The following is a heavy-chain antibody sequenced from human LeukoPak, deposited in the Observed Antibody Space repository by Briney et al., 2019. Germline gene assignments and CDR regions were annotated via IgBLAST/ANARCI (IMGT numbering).Heavy chain of an antibody. CDR1: GFTFSRYS. CDR3: ARQQAGAYYGH. V-gene: IGHV3-21*04. D-gene: IGHD3-10*01. J-gene: IGHJ4*02. Sequence: GGSLRLSCAASGFTFSRYSMNWVRQAPGKGLEWVSSISSSSSYIYYADSVKGRFTISRDNAKNSLHLQMSSVRAEDTALYYCARQQAGAYYGHWGQGTLVTVSS. CDR2: ISSSSSYI.